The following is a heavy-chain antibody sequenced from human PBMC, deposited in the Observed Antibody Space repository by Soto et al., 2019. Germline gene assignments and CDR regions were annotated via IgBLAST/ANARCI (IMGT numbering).Heavy chain of an antibody. CDR3: ASTRDSSGDYDACDI. CDR1: GYSFTSYW. V-gene: IGHV5-51*01. J-gene: IGHJ3*02. D-gene: IGHD3-22*01. Sequence: PGESLKISCKGSGYSFTSYWIGWVRQMPGKGLEWMGIIYPGDSDTRYSPSFQGQVTISADKSISTAYLQWSSLKASDTAMYYCASTRDSSGDYDACDIWGQGTMVTVAS. CDR2: IYPGDSDT.